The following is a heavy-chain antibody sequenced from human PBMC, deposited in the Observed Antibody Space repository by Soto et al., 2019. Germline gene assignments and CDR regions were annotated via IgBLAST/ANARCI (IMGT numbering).Heavy chain of an antibody. CDR2: MNPNSGNT. J-gene: IGHJ6*02. CDR1: GYTFTSYD. V-gene: IGHV1-8*01. CDR3: ARERTGTSSMDV. Sequence: QVQLVQSGAEVKKPGASVKVSCKASGYTFTSYDINWVRQATGQGLEWMGWMNPNSGNTGYAQKFXGRXTMTMNTSISTAYMELSSLRSEDTAVYYCARERTGTSSMDVWGQGTTVTVSS. D-gene: IGHD1-1*01.